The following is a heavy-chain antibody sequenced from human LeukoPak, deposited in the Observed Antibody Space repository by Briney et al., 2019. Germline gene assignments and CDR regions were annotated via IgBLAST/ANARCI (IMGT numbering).Heavy chain of an antibody. D-gene: IGHD5-18*01. CDR2: IRSSGSTT. J-gene: IGHJ4*02. V-gene: IGHV3-48*03. CDR1: GFTFSSFE. Sequence: GGSLRLSCAASGFTFSSFEMNWVRQAPGKGLEWVSYIRSSGSTTYYADSVKGRFTIFRDIAKRSLYLQMNSLRDEDTAIYYCARDRIGYSYGIDHWGQGTLVTVSS. CDR3: ARDRIGYSYGIDH.